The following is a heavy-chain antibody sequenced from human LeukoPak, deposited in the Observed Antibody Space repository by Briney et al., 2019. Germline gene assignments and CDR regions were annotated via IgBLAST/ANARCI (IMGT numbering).Heavy chain of an antibody. Sequence: GGSLRLSCAASGFTFSSYGMHWVRQAPGKGLEWVAFIRYVGSNKYYADSVKGRFTISRDNSKNTLYLQMNSLRAGDTAVYYCAKDLAGYFDYWGQGTLVSVSA. CDR3: AKDLAGYFDY. CDR2: IRYVGSNK. CDR1: GFTFSSYG. J-gene: IGHJ4*02. V-gene: IGHV3-30*02.